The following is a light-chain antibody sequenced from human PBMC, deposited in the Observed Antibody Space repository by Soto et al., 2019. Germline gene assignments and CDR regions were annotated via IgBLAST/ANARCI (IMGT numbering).Light chain of an antibody. J-gene: IGKJ1*01. Sequence: DIQMTQSPSSLSASVRDRVTITCLASQTISTYLNWYQQKPGKAPKLLISAASSLQSGVPSRFSGSGSGTDFTLTISSLQPEDFATYYCQQSFGTPRTFGQGTRWIS. CDR3: QQSFGTPRT. V-gene: IGKV1-39*01. CDR2: AAS. CDR1: QTISTY.